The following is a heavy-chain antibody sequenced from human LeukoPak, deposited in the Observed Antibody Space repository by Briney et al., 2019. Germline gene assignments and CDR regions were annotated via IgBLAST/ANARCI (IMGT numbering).Heavy chain of an antibody. Sequence: ASETLSLTCTVSGGSVNSYYWGWIRQPPGKGLEWIGSIYYSGSTYYNPSLKSRVTISVDTSKNQFSLKLSSVTAADTAVHYCARIDRSGTYYYYMDVWGKGTTVTVSS. J-gene: IGHJ6*03. CDR2: IYYSGST. V-gene: IGHV4-39*07. CDR1: GGSVNSYY. CDR3: ARIDRSGTYYYYMDV. D-gene: IGHD3-10*01.